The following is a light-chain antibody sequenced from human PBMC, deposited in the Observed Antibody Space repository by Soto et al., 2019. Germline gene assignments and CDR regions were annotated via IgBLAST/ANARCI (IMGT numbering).Light chain of an antibody. CDR2: DTS. V-gene: IGLV7-46*01. Sequence: QTVVTQEPSLTVSPGGTVTLTCDSNPGPVTYNHYCYWLQKKPGQAPTTLIYDTSNKHSWTPARFSGSLLGGKAALTLSGAQPEDEAEYYCLLSYSGSSVFGGGTQLTVL. J-gene: IGLJ7*01. CDR1: PGPVTYNHY. CDR3: LLSYSGSSV.